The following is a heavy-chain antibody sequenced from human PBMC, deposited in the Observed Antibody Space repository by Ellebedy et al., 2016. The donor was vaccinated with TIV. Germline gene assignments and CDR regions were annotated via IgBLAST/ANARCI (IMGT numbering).Heavy chain of an antibody. Sequence: GESLKISCAASGLTFSSHAMSWVRQAPGKGLEWASSISGSGYNTYYADSVKGRITISRDNSKNTLYLQMNSLRAEDTAIYFCARDPVGVGPAFDVWGQGTMVTVSS. CDR3: ARDPVGVGPAFDV. V-gene: IGHV3-23*01. J-gene: IGHJ3*01. CDR1: GLTFSSHA. CDR2: ISGSGYNT. D-gene: IGHD4-23*01.